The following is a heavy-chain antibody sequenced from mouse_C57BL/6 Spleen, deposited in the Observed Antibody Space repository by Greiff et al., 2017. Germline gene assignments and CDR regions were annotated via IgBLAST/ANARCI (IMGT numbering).Heavy chain of an antibody. CDR3: ARGITTVVEGVAY. CDR1: GYTFTSYW. Sequence: QVQLQQPGAELVKPGASVKLSCKASGYTFTSYWMQWVKQRPGQGLEWIGELDPSDSYTNYNQKLKGKATLTVDTSSSTAYMQLGSLTSEDSAVYYCARGITTVVEGVAYWGQGTLVTVSA. J-gene: IGHJ3*01. V-gene: IGHV1-50*01. D-gene: IGHD1-1*01. CDR2: LDPSDSYT.